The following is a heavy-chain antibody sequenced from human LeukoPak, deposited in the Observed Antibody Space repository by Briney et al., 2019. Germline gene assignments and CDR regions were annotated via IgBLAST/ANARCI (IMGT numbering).Heavy chain of an antibody. CDR2: ISSSGSTI. D-gene: IGHD3-22*01. CDR3: ARPRYYDSSGYFGY. V-gene: IGHV3-11*01. CDR1: GFTFSDYY. J-gene: IGHJ4*02. Sequence: PGGSLRLSCAASGFTFSDYYMSWIRQAPGKGLEWVSYISSSGSTIYYADSVKGRFTISRDNAKKSVYLQMNSLRAEDTAVYYCARPRYYDSSGYFGYWGQGTPVTVSS.